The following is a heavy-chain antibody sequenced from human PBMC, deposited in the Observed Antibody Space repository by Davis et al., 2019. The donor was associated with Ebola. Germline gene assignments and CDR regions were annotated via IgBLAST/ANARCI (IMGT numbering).Heavy chain of an antibody. CDR1: GFIFSDSY. V-gene: IGHV3-11*01. Sequence: GGSLRLSCAASGFIFSDSYMTWIRQAPGKGLEWVSDISSGGTTKYYADSVKGRFTVSRDNAKNSLYLQMNSLRADDTAFYYCAKSRASPNILVVGTTVDHWGQGTLVTVSS. D-gene: IGHD2-21*01. J-gene: IGHJ4*02. CDR3: AKSRASPNILVVGTTVDH. CDR2: ISSGGTTK.